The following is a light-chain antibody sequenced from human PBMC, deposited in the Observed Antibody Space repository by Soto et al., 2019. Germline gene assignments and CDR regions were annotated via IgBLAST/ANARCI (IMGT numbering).Light chain of an antibody. CDR3: QQYNNWAPIT. CDR2: GAS. CDR1: QSVSSN. J-gene: IGKJ5*01. V-gene: IGKV3-15*01. Sequence: EIVMTQSPATLSVSPGERATLSCRASQSVSSNLAWYQQKPGQAPRLLIYGASTRATGIPARFSGSGSGTEFTLTISRLQSEDFAVSFCQQYNNWAPITFGQGTRLEIK.